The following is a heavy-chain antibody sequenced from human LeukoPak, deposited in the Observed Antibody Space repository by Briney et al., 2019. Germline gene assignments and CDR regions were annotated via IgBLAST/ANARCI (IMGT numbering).Heavy chain of an antibody. CDR1: GFTYSSYA. J-gene: IGHJ4*02. CDR2: ISSGGGST. CDR3: AKGESNWDYYFDY. V-gene: IGHV3-23*01. D-gene: IGHD7-27*01. Sequence: GGSLRLSCAASGFTYSSYAMSWVRQAPGKGLEWVSAISSGGGSTYYADSVKGRFTISRDNSKNTLFLQMNSLRAEDTAVYYCAKGESNWDYYFDYWGQGTLVTVSS.